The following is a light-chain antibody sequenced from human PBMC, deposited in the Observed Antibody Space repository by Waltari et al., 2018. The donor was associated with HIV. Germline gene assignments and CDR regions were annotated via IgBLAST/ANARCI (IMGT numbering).Light chain of an antibody. CDR3: QVWDGSSDHGI. J-gene: IGLJ2*01. CDR2: DDS. CDR1: KTRSRN. Sequence: SYVLTQRPSVSVAPGQTARITCWGQKTRSRNVHWYLQRPGQAPVLVVYDDSDRPSGISERFSGSNSGDTATLTISRVEVGDEADYYCQVWDGSSDHGIFGGGAKLTVL. V-gene: IGLV3-21*02.